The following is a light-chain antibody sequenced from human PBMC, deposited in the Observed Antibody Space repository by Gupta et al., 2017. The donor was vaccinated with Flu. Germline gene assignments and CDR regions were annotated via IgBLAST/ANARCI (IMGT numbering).Light chain of an antibody. Sequence: QSVLIQPPSVSGTPGQRVTISCSGSRSNIGSNFVYWYQHLPGTAPKLLIYKNTQRPSGVPDRFSGSKSGTSASLAISGLRAEDEAGYYCATWDDSLSRRVFGGGTKLTVL. CDR3: ATWDDSLSRRV. J-gene: IGLJ3*02. CDR1: RSNIGSNF. CDR2: KNT. V-gene: IGLV1-47*01.